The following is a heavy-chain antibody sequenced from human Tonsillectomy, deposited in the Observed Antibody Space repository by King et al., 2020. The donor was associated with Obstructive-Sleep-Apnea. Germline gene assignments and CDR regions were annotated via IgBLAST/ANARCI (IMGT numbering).Heavy chain of an antibody. V-gene: IGHV3-21*01. CDR1: GFTFSSYS. D-gene: IGHD6-13*01. CDR2: ISSSSSYI. J-gene: IGHJ1*01. CDR3: ARAPGPRGIAAAGTEDFQH. Sequence: VQLVESGGGLVKPGGSLRLSCAASGFTFSSYSMNWVRQAPGKGLEWVSSISSSSSYIYYADSVKGRFTISRDNAKNSLYLQMNSLRAENTAVYYCARAPGPRGIAAAGTEDFQHWGQGTLVTVSS.